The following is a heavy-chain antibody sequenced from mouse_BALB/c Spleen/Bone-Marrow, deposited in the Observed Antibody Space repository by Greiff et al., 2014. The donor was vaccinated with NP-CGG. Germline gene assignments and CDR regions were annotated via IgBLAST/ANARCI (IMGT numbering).Heavy chain of an antibody. CDR1: GYTFTSYT. D-gene: IGHD2-14*01. CDR2: INPSSGYT. CDR3: ARAAYYRYDEGAWFAY. Sequence: QVQLKQSGAELARPGASVKMSCKASGYTFTSYTMHWVKQRPGQGLEWIGYINPSSGYTNYNQKFKDKATLTADKSSSTAYMQLSSLTSEDYAVYYCARAAYYRYDEGAWFAYWGQGTLVTVSA. V-gene: IGHV1-4*01. J-gene: IGHJ3*01.